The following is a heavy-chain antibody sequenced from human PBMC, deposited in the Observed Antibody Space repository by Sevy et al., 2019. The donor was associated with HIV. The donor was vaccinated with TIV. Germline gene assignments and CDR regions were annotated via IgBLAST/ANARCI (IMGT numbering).Heavy chain of an antibody. D-gene: IGHD2-2*01. CDR3: ARESGDCSSTSCYEGVFDY. V-gene: IGHV4-61*02. CDR1: GGSISSGNYY. CDR2: IYTSGST. J-gene: IGHJ4*02. Sequence: SETLSLTCTVSGGSISSGNYYWSWIRQPAGKRQEWIGRIYTSGSTNYNPSLKSRVTISVDTSKNQFSLKLSSVTAADTAVYYCARESGDCSSTSCYEGVFDYWGQGTLVTVSS.